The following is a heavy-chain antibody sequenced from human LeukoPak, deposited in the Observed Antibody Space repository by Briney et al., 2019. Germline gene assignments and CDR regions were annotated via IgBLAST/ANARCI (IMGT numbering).Heavy chain of an antibody. D-gene: IGHD5-18*01. V-gene: IGHV1-69*13. CDR3: AKGPPEAPHIQLWFWVY. CDR1: GGTFSGYA. J-gene: IGHJ4*02. CDR2: IIPIFGTA. Sequence: ASVKVSCKASGGTFSGYAISWVRQAPGQGLEWMGGIIPIFGTANYAQKFQGRVTITADESTSTAYMELSSLRSEDTAVYYCAKGPPEAPHIQLWFWVYWGQGTLVTVSS.